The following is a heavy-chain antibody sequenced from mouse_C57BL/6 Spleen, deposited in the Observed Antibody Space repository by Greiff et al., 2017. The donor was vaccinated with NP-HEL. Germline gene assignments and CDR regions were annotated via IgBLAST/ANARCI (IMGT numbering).Heavy chain of an antibody. CDR2: INPGSGGT. Sequence: QVQLKESGAELVRPGTSVKVSCKASGYAFTNYLIEWVKQRPGQGLEWIGVINPGSGGTNYNEKFKGKATLTADKSSSTAYMQLSSLTSEDSAVYFCARPAQARGFAYWGQGTLVTVSA. V-gene: IGHV1-54*01. J-gene: IGHJ3*01. CDR3: ARPAQARGFAY. D-gene: IGHD3-2*02. CDR1: GYAFTNYL.